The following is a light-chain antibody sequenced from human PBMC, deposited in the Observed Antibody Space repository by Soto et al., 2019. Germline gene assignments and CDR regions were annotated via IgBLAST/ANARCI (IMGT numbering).Light chain of an antibody. CDR2: GAS. CDR1: QSVSSSY. CDR3: QQYGTSPMYT. J-gene: IGKJ2*01. V-gene: IGKV3-20*01. Sequence: EIVLTQSPGTLSLSPGERATLSCMASQSVSSSYLAWYQQKPGQAPRLLIYGASSRATGIPDRFSGSGSGTDFTLTISRLEPGDFAVYYCQQYGTSPMYTFGQGTKLEIK.